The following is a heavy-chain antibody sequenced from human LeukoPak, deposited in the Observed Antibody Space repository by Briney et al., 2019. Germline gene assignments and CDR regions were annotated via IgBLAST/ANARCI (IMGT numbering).Heavy chain of an antibody. CDR1: GFTFTKYY. CDR3: ARVQRGGLSGSLGVLFASYYTYYYMDV. D-gene: IGHD1-26*01. CDR2: INPSDGAT. V-gene: IGHV1-46*01. Sequence: ASVTVSCKASGFTFTKYYIHWVRQAPGQGLEWMGMINPSDGATTYAQRFQGRVTLTRGMSTTTVYMDLRSLRSEGTAVYFCARVQRGGLSGSLGVLFASYYTYYYMDVWGRGTTVTVSS. J-gene: IGHJ6*03.